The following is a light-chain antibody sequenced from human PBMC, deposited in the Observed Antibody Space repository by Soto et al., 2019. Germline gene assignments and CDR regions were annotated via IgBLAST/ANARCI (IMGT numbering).Light chain of an antibody. V-gene: IGKV1-39*01. CDR1: QSISSY. CDR2: FSS. CDR3: QQSFSSPHT. J-gene: IGKJ2*01. Sequence: DIQMTQSPASLSASVGDRVTITCRASQSISSYLNWYQQKPGKAPKLLIFFSSNLQSGVSSRFGGSGSGTDFTLVISSLRPEDFATDYCQQSFSSPHTFGQGTKLEIK.